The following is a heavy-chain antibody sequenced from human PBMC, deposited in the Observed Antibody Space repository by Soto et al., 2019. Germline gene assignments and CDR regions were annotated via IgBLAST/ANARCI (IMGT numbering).Heavy chain of an antibody. CDR3: AKDILFGDSSGRRGAFDI. V-gene: IGHV3-9*01. CDR2: ISWNSGSI. CDR1: GFTFDDYA. J-gene: IGHJ3*02. D-gene: IGHD6-19*01. Sequence: EVQLVESGGGLVQPGRSLRLSCAASGFTFDDYAMHWVRQAPGKGLEWVSGISWNSGSIGYADSVKGRFTISRDNAKNSLYLQMNSLRAEDTALYYCAKDILFGDSSGRRGAFDIWGQGTMVTVSS.